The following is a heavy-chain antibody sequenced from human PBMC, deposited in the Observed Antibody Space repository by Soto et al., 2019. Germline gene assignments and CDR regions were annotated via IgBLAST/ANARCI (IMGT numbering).Heavy chain of an antibody. D-gene: IGHD6-13*01. V-gene: IGHV3-23*01. CDR1: GFTFSSYA. Sequence: GGSLRLSCAASGFTFSSYAMSWVRQAPGKGLEWVSFISGSGGSAYYADSVKGRFTISRDNSKNTLYLQMNSLRAEDTAVYYCAKDRIAAAGGNAFDIWGQGTMVTVSS. J-gene: IGHJ3*02. CDR2: ISGSGGSA. CDR3: AKDRIAAAGGNAFDI.